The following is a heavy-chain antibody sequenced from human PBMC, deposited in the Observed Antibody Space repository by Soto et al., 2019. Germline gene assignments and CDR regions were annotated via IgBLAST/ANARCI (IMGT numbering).Heavy chain of an antibody. CDR3: ARESEGLTSNFDY. CDR2: ISSTTNYI. V-gene: IGHV3-21*01. CDR1: GFTFTRYS. Sequence: GGSLRLSCAASGFTFTRYSMNWVRQAPGKGLEWVSSISSTTNYIYYADSMKGRFTVSRDNAKNSVYLDMNSLGAEDTAVYYCARESEGLTSNFDYWGQGTLVTVSS. J-gene: IGHJ4*02.